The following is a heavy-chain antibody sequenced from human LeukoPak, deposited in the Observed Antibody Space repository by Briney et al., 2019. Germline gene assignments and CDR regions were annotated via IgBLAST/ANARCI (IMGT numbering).Heavy chain of an antibody. V-gene: IGHV3-48*03. CDR3: ASPYYGSGSQWAPFGY. D-gene: IGHD3-10*01. CDR1: GFTFSSYE. Sequence: PGGSLRLSCAASGFTFSSYEMNWVRQAPGKGLEWVSYISSSGSTIYYADSVKGRFTISRDNAKNSLYLQMNSLRAEDTAVYHCASPYYGSGSQWAPFGYWGQGTLVTVSS. CDR2: ISSSGSTI. J-gene: IGHJ4*02.